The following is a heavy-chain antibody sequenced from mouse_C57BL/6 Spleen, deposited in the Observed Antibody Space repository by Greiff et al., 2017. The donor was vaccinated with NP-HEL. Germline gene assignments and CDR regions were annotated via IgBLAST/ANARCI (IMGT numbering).Heavy chain of an antibody. D-gene: IGHD1-1*01. CDR1: GYTFTDYY. V-gene: IGHV1-84*01. J-gene: IGHJ2*01. CDR3: AREDYYGSIDY. CDR2: IYPGSGNT. Sequence: VQGVESGPELVKPGASVKISCKASGYTFTDYYINWVKQRPGQGLEWIGWIYPGSGNTKYNEKFKGKATLTVDTSSSTAYMQLSSLTSEDSAVYFCAREDYYGSIDYWGQGTTLTVSS.